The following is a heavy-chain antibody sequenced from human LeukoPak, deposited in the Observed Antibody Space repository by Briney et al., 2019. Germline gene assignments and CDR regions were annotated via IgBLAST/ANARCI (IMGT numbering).Heavy chain of an antibody. J-gene: IGHJ4*02. CDR1: GFTFGDYA. CDR2: IRSKAYGGTT. CDR3: TRAYDSSGYYSG. Sequence: GGSLRLSCTASGFTFGDYAMGWVRQAPGKGLEWVGFIRSKAYGGTTEYAASVKGRFTISRDDSKSIAYLQMNSLKTEDTAVYYCTRAYDSSGYYSGWGQGTLVTVSS. D-gene: IGHD3-22*01. V-gene: IGHV3-49*04.